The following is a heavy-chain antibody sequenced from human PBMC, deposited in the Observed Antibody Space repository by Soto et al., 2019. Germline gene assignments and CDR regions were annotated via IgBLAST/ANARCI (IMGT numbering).Heavy chain of an antibody. CDR3: AKGVVPYYYNYGMDV. J-gene: IGHJ6*02. CDR2: ISGSGGNT. D-gene: IGHD2-15*01. CDR1: GFTFSSYS. Sequence: GGSLRLSCAASGFTFSSYSMNWVRQAPGKGLEWVSAISGSGGNTYYADSVKGRFTISRDISKNTLYLQMNSLRAEDTALYYCAKGVVPYYYNYGMDVWGQGTTVTVSS. V-gene: IGHV3-23*01.